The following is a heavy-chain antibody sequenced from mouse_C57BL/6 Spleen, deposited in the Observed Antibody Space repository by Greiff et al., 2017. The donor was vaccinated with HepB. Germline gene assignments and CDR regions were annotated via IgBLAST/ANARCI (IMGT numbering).Heavy chain of an antibody. CDR2: INPNNGGT. D-gene: IGHD2-4*01. J-gene: IGHJ3*01. CDR1: GYTFTDYY. V-gene: IGHV1-26*01. Sequence: EVQLQQSGPELVKPGASVKISCKASGYTFTDYYMNWVKQSHGKSLEWIGDINPNNGGTSYNQKFKGKATLTVDKSSSTAYMELRSLTSEDSAVYYCAREVHYDYGRGLFAYWGQGTLVTVSA. CDR3: AREVHYDYGRGLFAY.